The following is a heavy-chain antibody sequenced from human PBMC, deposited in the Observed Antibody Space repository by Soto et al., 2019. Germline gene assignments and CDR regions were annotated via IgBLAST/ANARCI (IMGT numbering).Heavy chain of an antibody. Sequence: EVQLLESGGDLVQPGGSLRLSCAASGFTFSNYAMSWVRQAPGKGLEWVSLIRGSGGPTNYADSVKGRFPVSRDNSKNMLFLQMNSLRAEDTAVYYCVKDFRGGYDWTHAWGQGTLVTVSS. CDR3: VKDFRGGYDWTHA. J-gene: IGHJ5*02. CDR2: IRGSGGPT. D-gene: IGHD5-12*01. CDR1: GFTFSNYA. V-gene: IGHV3-23*01.